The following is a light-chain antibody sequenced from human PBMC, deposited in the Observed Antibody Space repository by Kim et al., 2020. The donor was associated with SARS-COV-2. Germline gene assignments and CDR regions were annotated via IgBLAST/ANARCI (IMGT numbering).Light chain of an antibody. CDR3: QQFDSSLWT. Sequence: SPGERATLSCRASQSVRSSHLAWYQQKPGQAPRLLIYSASSRATGIPDRFSGSGSGTDFTLTISRLEPEDFAVYYCQQFDSSLWTFGQGTKVDIK. CDR1: QSVRSSH. J-gene: IGKJ1*01. CDR2: SAS. V-gene: IGKV3-20*01.